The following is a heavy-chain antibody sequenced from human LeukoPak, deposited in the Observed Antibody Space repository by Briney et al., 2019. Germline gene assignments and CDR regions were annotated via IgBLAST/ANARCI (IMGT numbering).Heavy chain of an antibody. V-gene: IGHV4-59*01. CDR2: IYYSGST. CDR3: ARGGEIYAFDI. CDR1: GGSISSYY. Sequence: SETLSLTCTISGGSISSYYWTWIRQPPGKGLEWIGYIYYSGSTDYNPSLKSRVTISVDTSKNQFSLKLSSVTAADTAVYYCARGGEIYAFDIWGQGTVVTVSS. J-gene: IGHJ3*02. D-gene: IGHD3-10*01.